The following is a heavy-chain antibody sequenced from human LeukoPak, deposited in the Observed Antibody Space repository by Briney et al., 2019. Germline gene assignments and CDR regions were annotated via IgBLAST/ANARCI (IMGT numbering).Heavy chain of an antibody. J-gene: IGHJ4*02. CDR3: ARVDSGSYYNFDY. D-gene: IGHD3-10*01. CDR2: INPNSGGT. Sequence: ASVKVSCKASGYTFTCYYMHWVRQAPGQGLEWMGWINPNSGGTNYAQKFQGWVTMTRDTSISTAYMELSRLRSDDRAVYYCARVDSGSYYNFDYWGQGTLVTVSS. V-gene: IGHV1-2*04. CDR1: GYTFTCYY.